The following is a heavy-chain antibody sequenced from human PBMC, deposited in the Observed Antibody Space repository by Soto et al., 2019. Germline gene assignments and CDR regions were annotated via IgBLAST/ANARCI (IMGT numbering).Heavy chain of an antibody. CDR3: EREGPNLGYCSVGSCSQEDAFDI. Sequence: QVQLVESGGGVVQPGRYLRLSCAASGFTFSSYAMHWVRQAPGKGLEWVAVISYDGSNKYYADSVKGRFTISRDNSKSTLYLQMNSLRAEDTAVYYCEREGPNLGYCSVGSCSQEDAFDIWGQGTMVTVSS. CDR2: ISYDGSNK. V-gene: IGHV3-30-3*01. D-gene: IGHD2-15*01. CDR1: GFTFSSYA. J-gene: IGHJ3*02.